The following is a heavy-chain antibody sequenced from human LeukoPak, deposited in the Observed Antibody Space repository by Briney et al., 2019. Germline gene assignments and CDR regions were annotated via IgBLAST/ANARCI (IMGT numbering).Heavy chain of an antibody. CDR3: ASYIVATIFS. J-gene: IGHJ4*02. CDR1: GGSISSGGYY. D-gene: IGHD5-12*01. CDR2: IYHSGST. V-gene: IGHV4-30-2*01. Sequence: RSSQTLSLTCTVSGGSISSGGYYWSWIRQPPGKGLEWIGYIYHSGSTYYNPSLKSRVTISVDRSKNQFSLKLSSVTAADTAVYYCASYIVATIFSWGQETLVTVSS.